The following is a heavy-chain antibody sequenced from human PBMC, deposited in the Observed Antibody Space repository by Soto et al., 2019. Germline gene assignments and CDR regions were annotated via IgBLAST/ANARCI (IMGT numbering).Heavy chain of an antibody. D-gene: IGHD2-21*02. Sequence: PSATLSLTCAVSGASIGSGGWWSWVRQPPGKGLEWVAEIFHAANTNYSPSLKSRVTISVDKSQNRFSPNVSSVTAADTAVYYCARHEGWTAHDQWGQGTLVTVSS. V-gene: IGHV4-4*02. CDR2: IFHAANT. CDR1: GASIGSGGW. J-gene: IGHJ5*02. CDR3: ARHEGWTAHDQ.